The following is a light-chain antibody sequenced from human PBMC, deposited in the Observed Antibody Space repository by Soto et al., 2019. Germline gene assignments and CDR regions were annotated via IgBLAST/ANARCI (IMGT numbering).Light chain of an antibody. CDR3: SSYAGSNNYV. CDR2: GVT. CDR1: SXDVGGYNY. V-gene: IGLV2-8*01. J-gene: IGLJ1*01. Sequence: QSALTQPPSASGSPGQSVTISCTGTSXDVGGYNYVSWYQQHPGKAPKLMIYGVTKRPSGVPDRFSGSKSGNTASLTVSGLQAEDEAYYYCSSYAGSNNYVFGTGTKVTVL.